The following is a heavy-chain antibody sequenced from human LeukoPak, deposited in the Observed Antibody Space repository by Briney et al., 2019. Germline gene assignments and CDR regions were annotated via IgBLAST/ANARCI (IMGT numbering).Heavy chain of an antibody. CDR3: AREFGLGELSFTQHAFDI. J-gene: IGHJ3*02. CDR1: GYSISSGYY. CDR2: ITHSGST. Sequence: ASETLSLTCTVSGYSISSGYYWGWIRQPPWKGLEWIGEITHSGSTNYNPSLKSRVTISVDTSKNQFSLKLSSVTAADTAVYYCAREFGLGELSFTQHAFDIWGQGTMVTVSS. D-gene: IGHD3-16*02. V-gene: IGHV4-38-2*02.